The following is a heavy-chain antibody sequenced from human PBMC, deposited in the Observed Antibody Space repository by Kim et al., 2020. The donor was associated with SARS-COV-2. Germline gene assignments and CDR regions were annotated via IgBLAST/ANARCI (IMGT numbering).Heavy chain of an antibody. CDR2: ISWYSGSI. Sequence: GGSLRLSCAASGFTFDDYAMHWVRQAPGKGLEWVSGISWYSGSIGYADSVKGRFTISRDNAKNSLYLQMNSLRAEDTALYYCAKEYYYDSSGYPFDYWGQGTLVTVSS. J-gene: IGHJ4*02. CDR1: GFTFDDYA. V-gene: IGHV3-9*01. D-gene: IGHD3-22*01. CDR3: AKEYYYDSSGYPFDY.